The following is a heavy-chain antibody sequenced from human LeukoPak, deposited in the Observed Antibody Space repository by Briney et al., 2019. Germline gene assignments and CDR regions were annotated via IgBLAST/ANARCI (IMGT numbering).Heavy chain of an antibody. J-gene: IGHJ4*02. V-gene: IGHV1-18*01. D-gene: IGHD3-22*01. Sequence: ASVRVSCKASGYTFGSYAITWVRQAPGQGLEWMGWTSADNGNTDYAQKLQGRVAMTTDTSTSTAYMELRSLRSDDTAVYYCARDGYYYDSSGYSTFDYWGQGTLVTVSS. CDR1: GYTFGSYA. CDR3: ARDGYYYDSSGYSTFDY. CDR2: TSADNGNT.